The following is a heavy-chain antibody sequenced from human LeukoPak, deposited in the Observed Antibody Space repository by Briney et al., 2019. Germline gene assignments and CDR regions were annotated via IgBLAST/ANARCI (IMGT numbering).Heavy chain of an antibody. CDR3: ARVGIDYLASYHFDH. CDR2: IKQRGSEK. V-gene: IGHV3-7*01. D-gene: IGHD2/OR15-2a*01. J-gene: IGHJ4*02. CDR1: GFTFNNSW. Sequence: GGSLRLSCAASGFTFNNSWMSWVRQAPGKGLEWVANIKQRGSEKSYVDSVKGRFSISRDNTKNSVFLQMNSLRAEDTAVYYCARVGIDYLASYHFDHWGRGTLVTVSS.